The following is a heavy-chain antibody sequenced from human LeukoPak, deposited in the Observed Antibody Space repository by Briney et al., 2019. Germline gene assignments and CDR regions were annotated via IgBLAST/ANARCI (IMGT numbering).Heavy chain of an antibody. V-gene: IGHV3-30*02. CDR2: IRYDGSNK. Sequence: AGGSLRLSCAASGFTFGSYGMHWVRQAPGKGLEWVAFIRYDGSNKYYADSVKGRFTISRDNSKNTLYLQMNSLRAEDTAVYYCAGRRDYYDSSGFFDPWGQGTLVTVSS. CDR1: GFTFGSYG. D-gene: IGHD3-22*01. CDR3: AGRRDYYDSSGFFDP. J-gene: IGHJ5*02.